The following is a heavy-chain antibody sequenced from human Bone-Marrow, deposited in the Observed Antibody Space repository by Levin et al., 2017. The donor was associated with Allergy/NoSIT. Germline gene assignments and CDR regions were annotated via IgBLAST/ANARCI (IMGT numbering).Heavy chain of an antibody. Sequence: SCTVSGGSISNYYWSWIRQPPGKGLEWIGFVYDSGSTNYNPSLQSRVTISVHPSKNQFSLKLTSVTAADTAVYSCARALSSQTVVFDIWGQGTMVTVSS. J-gene: IGHJ3*02. CDR2: VYDSGST. D-gene: IGHD6-6*01. CDR1: GGSISNYY. CDR3: ARALSSQTVVFDI. V-gene: IGHV4-59*01.